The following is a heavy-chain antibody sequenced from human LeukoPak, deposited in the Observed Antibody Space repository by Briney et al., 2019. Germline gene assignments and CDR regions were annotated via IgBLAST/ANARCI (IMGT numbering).Heavy chain of an antibody. J-gene: IGHJ3*02. V-gene: IGHV1-18*01. D-gene: IGHD6-19*01. CDR2: ISAYNGNT. Sequence: ASVKVSCKASGYSFTSNVISWVRQAPGQGLKWMGWISAYNGNTNYAQKLQGRVTITTDTSTSTAYMELRSLRSDDTAVYYCARFGLGKHIEVAGIPFDIWGQGTMVTVSS. CDR1: GYSFTSNV. CDR3: ARFGLGKHIEVAGIPFDI.